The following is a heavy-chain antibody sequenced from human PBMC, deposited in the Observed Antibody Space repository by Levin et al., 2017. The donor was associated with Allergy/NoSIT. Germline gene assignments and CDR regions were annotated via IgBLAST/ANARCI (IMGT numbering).Heavy chain of an antibody. D-gene: IGHD3-16*01. CDR2: IKSKTDGGTT. Sequence: GESLKISCAASRFTFKSAWMSWVRQAPGKGLEWVGRIKSKTDGGTTDYAAPVKGRFTISRDDSRNTLYLQMNSLKTADTAVYYCTTDRFYDHAFDVWGQGTMVTVSS. V-gene: IGHV3-15*01. CDR3: TTDRFYDHAFDV. CDR1: RFTFKSAW. J-gene: IGHJ3*01.